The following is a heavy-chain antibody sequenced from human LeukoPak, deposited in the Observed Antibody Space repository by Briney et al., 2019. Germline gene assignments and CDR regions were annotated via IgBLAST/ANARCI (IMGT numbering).Heavy chain of an antibody. CDR3: ARESESSGWYDY. J-gene: IGHJ4*02. Sequence: GGSLRLSCAASGFTFSSYEMNWVRQAPGKGLEWVSLISGDGGSTFYADSVKGRFTISRDNSKNSLYLQMNSPRSDDTALYYCARESESSGWYDYWGQGTLVTVSS. D-gene: IGHD6-19*01. CDR1: GFTFSSYE. CDR2: ISGDGGST. V-gene: IGHV3-43*02.